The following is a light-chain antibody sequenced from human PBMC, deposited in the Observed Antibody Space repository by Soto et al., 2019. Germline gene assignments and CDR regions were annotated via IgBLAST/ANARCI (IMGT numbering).Light chain of an antibody. Sequence: QSVLTQPPSASGTPGQRVTISCSGSSSNIGSNYVFWYQQFPGTAPKLLIYRNNQRPSGVPDRFSGSKSGTSASLAISGLRAEDEADYYCAAWDDSRSGLFGGGTKLTVL. J-gene: IGLJ2*01. V-gene: IGLV1-47*01. CDR1: SSNIGSNY. CDR3: AAWDDSRSGL. CDR2: RNN.